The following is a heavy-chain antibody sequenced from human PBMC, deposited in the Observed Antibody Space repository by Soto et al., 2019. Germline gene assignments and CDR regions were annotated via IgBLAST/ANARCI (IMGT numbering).Heavy chain of an antibody. D-gene: IGHD3-10*01. CDR2: ISSSSQNI. J-gene: IGHJ6*03. CDR3: ARDQSRGQVFYYYMDV. CDR1: EFTFSTYA. Sequence: EVQLVESGVGLVQPGGCLRLSCAASEFTFSTYAMNWVRQAPGKGLEWVSYISSSSQNIRYADSVKGRFTISRDNAKNSLYLQMNSLRDEDTAVYYCARDQSRGQVFYYYMDVWGKGPTVTFSS. V-gene: IGHV3-48*02.